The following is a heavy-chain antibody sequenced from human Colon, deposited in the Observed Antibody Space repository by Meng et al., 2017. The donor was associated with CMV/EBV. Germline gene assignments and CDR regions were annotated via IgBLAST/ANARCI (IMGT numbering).Heavy chain of an antibody. V-gene: IGHV3-74*01. CDR3: ARDRGGSYYGGFDY. Sequence: GEALKISCAASGFTSSSYWMHWVRQAPGKGLVWVSRITSDDSSTNYADSLKGRFTISRDNAKNTLYLQMNSLRAEDTAVYYCARDRGGSYYGGFDYWGQGTLVTVSS. CDR2: ITSDDSST. J-gene: IGHJ4*02. CDR1: GFTSSSYW. D-gene: IGHD1-26*01.